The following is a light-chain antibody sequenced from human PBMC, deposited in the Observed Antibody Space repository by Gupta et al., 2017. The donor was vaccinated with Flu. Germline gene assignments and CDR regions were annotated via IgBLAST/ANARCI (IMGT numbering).Light chain of an antibody. CDR3: SSYAGRVTWV. J-gene: IGLJ1*01. CDR2: DVT. V-gene: IGLV2-11*01. Sequence: QSAPTQPRSVSGSPGQSVTISCTGSSNDVGGSNRVSWYQQRPGKAPKLLLYDVTERPSGVPDRFSGSKSGNTASLTISGLQADDEADYYCSSYAGRVTWVFGTGTTV. CDR1: SNDVGGSNR.